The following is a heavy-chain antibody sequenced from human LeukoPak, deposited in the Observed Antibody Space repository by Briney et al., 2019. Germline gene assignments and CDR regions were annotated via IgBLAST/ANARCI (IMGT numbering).Heavy chain of an antibody. CDR3: AKGTAAGMFSSAFDI. Sequence: GGSLRLSCAASGFTFDDYAMHGVRQAPGKGLEGVSGISWNSGSIGYADSVKGRFTISRDNAKNSLYLQMNSLRAEDTALYYCAKGTAAGMFSSAFDIWGQGTMVTVSS. CDR1: GFTFDDYA. D-gene: IGHD6-13*01. V-gene: IGHV3-9*01. J-gene: IGHJ3*02. CDR2: ISWNSGSI.